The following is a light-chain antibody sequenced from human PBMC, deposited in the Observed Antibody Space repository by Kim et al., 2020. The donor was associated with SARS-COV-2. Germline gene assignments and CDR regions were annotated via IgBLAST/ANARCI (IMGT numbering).Light chain of an antibody. CDR2: GAS. CDR1: QSVRND. V-gene: IGKV3-15*01. J-gene: IGKJ2*01. CDR3: QQYNYWPPDT. Sequence: VSPGDRATLSCRASQSVRNDLAWYQQKPGQAPRLLIYGASMRATGIPDRFSGGGSGTEFTLTIDSLQSEDFAVYYCQQYNYWPPDTFGQGTKLEI.